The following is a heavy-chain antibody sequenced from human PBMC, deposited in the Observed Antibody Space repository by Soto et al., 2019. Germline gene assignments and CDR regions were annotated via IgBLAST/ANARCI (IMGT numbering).Heavy chain of an antibody. Sequence: QVRVVQSGAEVRKPGSSVKVSCTASGDPSSYSAIGWLRQAPGQGLEWMGGINPNFGSAIYAQKFQGRTTITAHYMELNDLRSEDTVIYFCATYYTAVAYFENWGQGTLVTVSS. V-gene: IGHV1-69*01. D-gene: IGHD5-18*01. CDR2: INPNFGSA. CDR3: ATYYTAVAYFEN. CDR1: GDPSSYSA. J-gene: IGHJ4*02.